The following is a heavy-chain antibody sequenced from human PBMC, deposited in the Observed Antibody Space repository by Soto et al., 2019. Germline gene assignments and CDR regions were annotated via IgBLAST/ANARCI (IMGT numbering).Heavy chain of an antibody. CDR1: GFTFSDHY. Sequence: EVQLVESGGGLVQPGGSLRLSCAASGFTFSDHYMDWVRHDPGKGLEWVGRSRNKANSYSTEYAASVKGRFTISRDESKNSLYLQMNSLKTEDTAVYYCARFSGSYTRGLDYWGQGTLVTVSS. CDR3: ARFSGSYTRGLDY. V-gene: IGHV3-72*01. CDR2: SRNKANSYST. D-gene: IGHD1-26*01. J-gene: IGHJ4*02.